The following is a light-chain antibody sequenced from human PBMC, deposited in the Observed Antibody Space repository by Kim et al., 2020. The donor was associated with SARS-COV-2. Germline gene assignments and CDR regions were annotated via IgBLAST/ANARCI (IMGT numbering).Light chain of an antibody. CDR2: LNSDGSH. CDR1: SGHSSCA. J-gene: IGLJ3*02. V-gene: IGLV4-69*01. Sequence: ASVKLACTLSSGHSSCAIAWHQQQPRKGTRYLMKLNSDGSHSKGDGIPDRFSGSSSGAERYLTISSLQSEDEADYYCQTWGTGIHVFGGGTKLTVL. CDR3: QTWGTGIHV.